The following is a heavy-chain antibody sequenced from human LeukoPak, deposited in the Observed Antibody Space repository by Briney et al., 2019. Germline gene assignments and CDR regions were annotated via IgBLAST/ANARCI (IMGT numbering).Heavy chain of an antibody. CDR3: ARGALTTENYFDY. J-gene: IGHJ4*02. Sequence: PGGSLRLSCAASGFTFSSYAMHWVRQAPGKGLEWVAVISYDGSNKYYADSVKGRFTISRDNSKNTLYLQMNSLRAEDTAVYYSARGALTTENYFDYWGQGTLVTVSS. CDR2: ISYDGSNK. V-gene: IGHV3-30*04. D-gene: IGHD1-14*01. CDR1: GFTFSSYA.